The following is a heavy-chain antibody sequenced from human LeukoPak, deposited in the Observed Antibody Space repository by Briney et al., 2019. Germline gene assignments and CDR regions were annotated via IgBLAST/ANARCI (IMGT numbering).Heavy chain of an antibody. Sequence: ASVKVSCKASGGTFSSYAISWVRQAPGQGLEWMRGIIPIFGTANYAQKFQGRVTITADESTSTAYMELSSLRSEDTAVYYCARDLGDGYNYEYAFDIWGQGTMVSVSS. CDR2: IIPIFGTA. V-gene: IGHV1-69*13. D-gene: IGHD5-24*01. CDR1: GGTFSSYA. CDR3: ARDLGDGYNYEYAFDI. J-gene: IGHJ3*02.